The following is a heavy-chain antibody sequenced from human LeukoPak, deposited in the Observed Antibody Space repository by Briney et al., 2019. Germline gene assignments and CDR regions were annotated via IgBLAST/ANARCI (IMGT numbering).Heavy chain of an antibody. D-gene: IGHD1-26*01. CDR1: GGSVSSGSYY. Sequence: SETLSLTCTVSGGSVSSGSYYWSWIRQPPGKGLEWIGYIYYSGSTNYNPSLKSRVTISVDTSKNQFSLKLSSVTAADTAVYYCARGRLGATYWGQGTLVTVSS. J-gene: IGHJ4*02. CDR2: IYYSGST. V-gene: IGHV4-61*01. CDR3: ARGRLGATY.